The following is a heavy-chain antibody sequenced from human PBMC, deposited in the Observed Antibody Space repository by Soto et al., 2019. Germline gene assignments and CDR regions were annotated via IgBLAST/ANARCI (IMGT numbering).Heavy chain of an antibody. V-gene: IGHV4-4*07. Sequence: PSETLSLTCTVSGGSIISYYCSCIRHPAWKGLEWIGRIYTSGSTNYNPSLKSRVTMSVDTSKNQFSLKLSSVTAADTAVYYCARSQPYYDILTGYYSAYYYYGMDVWGQGTTVTVSS. D-gene: IGHD3-9*01. CDR2: IYTSGST. J-gene: IGHJ6*02. CDR3: ARSQPYYDILTGYYSAYYYYGMDV. CDR1: GGSIISYY.